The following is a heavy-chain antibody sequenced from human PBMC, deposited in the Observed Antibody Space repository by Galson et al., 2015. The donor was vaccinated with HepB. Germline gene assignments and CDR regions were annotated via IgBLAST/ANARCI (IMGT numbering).Heavy chain of an antibody. CDR1: GFTFSSYA. D-gene: IGHD3-3*01. CDR3: ARGIGRVQRYFGVVIHGFDY. Sequence: SLRLSCAASGFTFSSYAMHWVRQAPGKGLEWVAVISYDGSNKYYADSVKGRFTISRDNSKNTLYLQMNSLRAEDTAVYYCARGIGRVQRYFGVVIHGFDYWGQGTLVTVSS. J-gene: IGHJ4*02. CDR2: ISYDGSNK. V-gene: IGHV3-30-3*01.